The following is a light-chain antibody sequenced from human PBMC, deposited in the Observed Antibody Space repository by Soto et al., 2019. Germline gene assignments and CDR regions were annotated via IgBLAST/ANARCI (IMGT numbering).Light chain of an antibody. J-gene: IGLJ1*01. CDR1: SSDVGGYNY. Sequence: QSALTQPASVSGSPGQSITISCTGTSSDVGGYNYVSWYQQHPGKAPKLMIYDVSNRPSGVSNRFSGSKSGNTASLTISGLQAEDEADYYCSSYTSSSPLKVFGTGTKVTVL. V-gene: IGLV2-14*01. CDR2: DVS. CDR3: SSYTSSSPLKV.